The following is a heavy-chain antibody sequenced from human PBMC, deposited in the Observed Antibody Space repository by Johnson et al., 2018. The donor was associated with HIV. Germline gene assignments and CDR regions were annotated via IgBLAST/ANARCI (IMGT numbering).Heavy chain of an antibody. J-gene: IGHJ3*02. D-gene: IGHD2-2*01. V-gene: IGHV3-30*02. Sequence: QVQLVESGGGVVQPGGSLRLSCAAFGFTFSTYGIHWVRQAPGKGLEWVAFIRSDGTNKYYADFVKGRFTISRDSSKNTLYLQMNSLRAEDTAVYYCAKDGAMAFYIWGQGTLVTVSS. CDR2: IRSDGTNK. CDR3: AKDGAMAFYI. CDR1: GFTFSTYG.